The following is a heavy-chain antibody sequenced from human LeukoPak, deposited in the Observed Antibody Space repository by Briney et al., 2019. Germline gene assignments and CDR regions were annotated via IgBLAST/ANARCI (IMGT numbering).Heavy chain of an antibody. Sequence: SETLSLTCTVSGGSISSYYWSWIRQPPGKGLEWIGYIYYSGSTNYNPSLKSRVTISVDTSKNQFSLKLSSVTAADPAVYYCARQSSSWYEINWFDPWGQGTLVTVSS. CDR1: GGSISSYY. V-gene: IGHV4-59*08. J-gene: IGHJ5*02. CDR3: ARQSSSWYEINWFDP. CDR2: IYYSGST. D-gene: IGHD6-13*01.